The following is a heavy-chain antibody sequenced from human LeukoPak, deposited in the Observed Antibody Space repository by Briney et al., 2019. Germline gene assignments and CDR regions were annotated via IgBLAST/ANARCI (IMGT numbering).Heavy chain of an antibody. CDR3: ATLGSIVWGRTGTASSL. J-gene: IGHJ4*02. D-gene: IGHD2-21*02. CDR2: IYSGGIT. CDR1: GFTVGSNY. V-gene: IGHV3-53*04. Sequence: EGSLRLSCAASGFTVGSNYLSWLRQAPGKGLEWVSIIYSGGITFYADSVKGRFTISRHNSKNTLYLQMNSLRAEDTATYYCATLGSIVWGRTGTASSLWGQGTLVTVSS.